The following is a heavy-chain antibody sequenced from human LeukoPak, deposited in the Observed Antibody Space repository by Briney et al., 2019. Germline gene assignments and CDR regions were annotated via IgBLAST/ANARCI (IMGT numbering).Heavy chain of an antibody. CDR1: GCSISSYY. V-gene: IGHV4-59*08. J-gene: IGHJ3*02. D-gene: IGHD1-26*01. CDR3: ARQDSGTYLNPLDI. Sequence: PSESLSLSCTASGCSISSYYWCWVRQPPGKGLVWVAHIYNTGSTNYNPSLKRRVTISVDTSKNQLSLKLRSVTAADTAVYYCARQDSGTYLNPLDIWGQGTVVTVSS. CDR2: IYNTGST.